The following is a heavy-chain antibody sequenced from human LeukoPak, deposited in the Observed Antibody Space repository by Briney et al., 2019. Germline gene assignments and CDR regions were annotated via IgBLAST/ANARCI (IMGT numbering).Heavy chain of an antibody. Sequence: PGGSLRLSCAASGFTFSSYAMHWVRQAPGKGLEWVAVISYDGSNKYYADSVKGRSTISRDNSKNTLYLQMNSLRAEDTAVYYCAKGSSSPHPDDAFDIWGQGTMVTVSS. CDR2: ISYDGSNK. CDR3: AKGSSSPHPDDAFDI. J-gene: IGHJ3*02. D-gene: IGHD3-3*01. V-gene: IGHV3-30-3*01. CDR1: GFTFSSYA.